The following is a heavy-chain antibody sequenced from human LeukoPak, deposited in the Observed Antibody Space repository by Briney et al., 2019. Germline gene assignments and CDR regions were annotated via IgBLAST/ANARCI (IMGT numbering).Heavy chain of an antibody. CDR1: GGSISSSDW. V-gene: IGHV4-4*02. D-gene: IGHD3-22*01. Sequence: PSGTLSLTCAVSGGSISSSDWWSWVRQPPGKGLEWIGEIYHSGSTIYNPSLKSRVTISVDKSKNQFSLKLSSVTAADTAVYYCARQNYYDSTGLDAFYIWGQGTMVTVSS. CDR2: IYHSGST. CDR3: ARQNYYDSTGLDAFYI. J-gene: IGHJ3*02.